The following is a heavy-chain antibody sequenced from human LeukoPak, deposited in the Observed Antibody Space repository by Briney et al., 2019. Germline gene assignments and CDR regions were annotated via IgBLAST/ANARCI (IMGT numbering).Heavy chain of an antibody. Sequence: PETLSLTCAVYGGSFSGYYWSWIRQPPGKGLEWIGEINHSGSTNYNPSLKSRVTISVDTSKNQFSLKLSSVTAADTAVYYCARVPSYCSGGSCLHGYYYYGMDVWGQGTTVTVSS. CDR1: GGSFSGYY. J-gene: IGHJ6*02. D-gene: IGHD2-15*01. CDR2: INHSGST. V-gene: IGHV4-34*01. CDR3: ARVPSYCSGGSCLHGYYYYGMDV.